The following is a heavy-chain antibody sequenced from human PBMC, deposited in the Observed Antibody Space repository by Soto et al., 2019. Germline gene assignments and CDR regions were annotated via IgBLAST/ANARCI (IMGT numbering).Heavy chain of an antibody. V-gene: IGHV4-4*02. CDR3: ARSRGYYDTSGYSYY. J-gene: IGHJ4*02. CDR1: GGTISSSNW. CDR2: IYHGGST. Sequence: SETLSLTCAVSGGTISSSNWWSCVRQPPGKGLEWIGEIYHGGSTNYNPSLKSRVTISVDKSKNQFSLKLSSVTAADTAVYYCARSRGYYDTSGYSYYWGQGNVVTIYS. D-gene: IGHD3-22*01.